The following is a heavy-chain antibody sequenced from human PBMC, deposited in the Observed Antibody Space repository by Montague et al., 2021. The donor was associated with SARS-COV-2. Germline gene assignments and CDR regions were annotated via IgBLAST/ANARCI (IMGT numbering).Heavy chain of an antibody. CDR3: ARISVGSKYCFDF. CDR1: GDSDAVVEVR. D-gene: IGHD4-11*01. V-gene: IGHV6-1*01. Sequence: CAISGDSDAVVEVRCSSVKQTPALHFRQLLGSYYMPERNNDYAEXVKSRITIDPDTSKHQFSLHLNYVTPEDTAVYYCARISVGSKYCFDFWGQGTLVTVSS. CDR2: SYYMPERNN. J-gene: IGHJ4*02.